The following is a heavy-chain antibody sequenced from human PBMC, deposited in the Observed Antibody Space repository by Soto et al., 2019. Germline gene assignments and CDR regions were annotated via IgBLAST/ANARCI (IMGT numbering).Heavy chain of an antibody. CDR2: IYRSGST. D-gene: IGHD1-1*01. J-gene: IGHJ5*02. CDR3: ASAGAGFGNDDWFDP. Sequence: HLQLPESGSGLVKPSQTLSLTCAVSGGSISSGDYSWSWIRQPPGKGLEWIGYIYRSGSTYSNPSRQSGVIISIDTSKHHSALNLDSVTAADTAVYYCASAGAGFGNDDWFDPWGQGILVTVAS. CDR1: GGSISSGDYS. V-gene: IGHV4-30-2*01.